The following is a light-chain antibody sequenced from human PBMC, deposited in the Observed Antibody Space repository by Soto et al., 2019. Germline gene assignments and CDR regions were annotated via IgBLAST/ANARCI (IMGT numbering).Light chain of an antibody. CDR2: DAS. Sequence: EIVLTQSPATLSLSPGERATLSCRASQSVSSFLAWYQQKPGQAPRLLIYDASTRATGIPARFSGSGSGTDFTLTISSLESEDFAVYHCQQRSNWPGTFGQGTRLEIK. J-gene: IGKJ5*01. V-gene: IGKV3-11*01. CDR3: QQRSNWPGT. CDR1: QSVSSF.